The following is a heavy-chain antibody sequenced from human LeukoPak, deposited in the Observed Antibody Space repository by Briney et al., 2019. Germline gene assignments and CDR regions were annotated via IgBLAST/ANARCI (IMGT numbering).Heavy chain of an antibody. D-gene: IGHD3-22*01. V-gene: IGHV1-24*01. Sequence: ASVKVSCKVSGYTLTELSRHWVRQAPGKGLEWMGGFDPEDGETIYAQKFQGRVTMTEDTSTDTAYMELSSLRSEDTAVYYCATVGYYDSSGYQWWFDPWGQGTLVTVSS. J-gene: IGHJ5*02. CDR2: FDPEDGET. CDR1: GYTLTELS. CDR3: ATVGYYDSSGYQWWFDP.